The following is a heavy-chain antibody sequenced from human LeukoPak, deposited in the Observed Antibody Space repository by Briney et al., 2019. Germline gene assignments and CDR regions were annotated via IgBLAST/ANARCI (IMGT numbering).Heavy chain of an antibody. D-gene: IGHD6-19*01. CDR1: GFTVSRNN. V-gene: IGHV3-53*01. J-gene: IGHJ4*02. CDR2: IYSGGST. CDR3: ARVDSSGWFYFDN. Sequence: GGSLRLSCAASGFTVSRNNMSWVRQAPGKGLEWVSVIYSGGSTYFADSVKGRFTISRDNSKNTLYLQMNSLRAEDTAVYYCARVDSSGWFYFDNWGQGTLVTVSS.